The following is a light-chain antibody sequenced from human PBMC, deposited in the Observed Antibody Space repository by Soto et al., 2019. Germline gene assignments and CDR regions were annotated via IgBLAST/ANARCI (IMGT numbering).Light chain of an antibody. Sequence: EIVLTQSPGSLSLSPGERATLSCRASQSVDSTFFAWYQKKPGQAPRLLIYGASKRATGVVDRFSGSGSGTDFTLIISRLEPEDYGLYYSQQCRSSVTFVQGTKVEI. CDR2: GAS. CDR3: QQCRSSVT. V-gene: IGKV3-20*01. J-gene: IGKJ1*01. CDR1: QSVDSTF.